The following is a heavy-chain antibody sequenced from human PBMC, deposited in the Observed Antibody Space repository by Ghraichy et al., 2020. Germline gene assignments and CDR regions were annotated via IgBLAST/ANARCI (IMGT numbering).Heavy chain of an antibody. J-gene: IGHJ4*02. CDR3: AKSPLLTTVTTFDY. CDR1: GFTFDNFA. D-gene: IGHD4-17*01. Sequence: GGSLRLSCAASGFTFDNFAMSWVRRAPGEGLEWVSTIGGSGVSTYYVDSVKGRFTISRDNSRDTLYLQMNSLRAEDTAVYYCAKSPLLTTVTTFDYWGQGALVTVSS. CDR2: IGGSGVST. V-gene: IGHV3-23*01.